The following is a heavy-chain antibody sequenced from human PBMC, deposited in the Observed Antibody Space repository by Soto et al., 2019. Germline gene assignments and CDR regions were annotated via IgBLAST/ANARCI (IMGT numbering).Heavy chain of an antibody. CDR3: AKDRIAVAVVNS. D-gene: IGHD6-19*01. CDR2: INAGNGNT. J-gene: IGHJ4*02. Sequence: ASVKFSCKASGYTFTSYAMHWVRQAPGQMLECMVWINAGNGNTKXXXKFQGRVXXTRDTSASTAXMELSXLRSEDTAVYYCAKDRIAVAVVNSWRQGTLVTVSS. V-gene: IGHV1-3*01. CDR1: GYTFTSYA.